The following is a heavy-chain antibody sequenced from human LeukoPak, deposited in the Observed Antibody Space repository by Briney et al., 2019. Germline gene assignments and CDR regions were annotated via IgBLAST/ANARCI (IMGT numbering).Heavy chain of an antibody. CDR2: IYYNGST. V-gene: IGHV4-30-4*08. CDR3: ARDLLKWELPYGDDAFDI. CDR1: AGSISSGDYY. D-gene: IGHD1-26*01. Sequence: SQTLSLTCTVSAGSISSGDYYSSWIRQPPVKGLERIGYIYYNGSTYYNPSLKSRVTISVDTSKNQFSLKLSSVTAADTAVYYCARDLLKWELPYGDDAFDIWGQGTMVTVSS. J-gene: IGHJ3*02.